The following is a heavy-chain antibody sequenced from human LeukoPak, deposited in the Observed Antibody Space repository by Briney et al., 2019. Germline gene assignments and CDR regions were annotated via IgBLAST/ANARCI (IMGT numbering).Heavy chain of an antibody. D-gene: IGHD3-10*01. CDR3: ARLLTMVRGVPYGMDV. J-gene: IGHJ6*02. V-gene: IGHV1-18*01. CDR1: GYTFTSYG. Sequence: GASVKVSCKASGYTFTSYGISWVRQAPGQGLEWMGWISAYNGNTNYAQKLQGRVTMTTDTSTSTAYMDLRSLRSDDTAVYYCARLLTMVRGVPYGMDVWGQGTTVTVSS. CDR2: ISAYNGNT.